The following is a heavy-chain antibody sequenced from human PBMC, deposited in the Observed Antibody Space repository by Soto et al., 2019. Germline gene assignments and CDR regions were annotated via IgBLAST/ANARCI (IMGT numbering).Heavy chain of an antibody. CDR2: IYWDDYK. D-gene: IGHD3-16*01. CDR3: VHKGGGDRILDY. Sequence: ITLKESGPALVKPTQTLTLTCTFSGFSLSTSGVGVGWIRQPPGEALEWLALIYWDDYKHFSPSLESRLTITKDTSKNQVVLKMTNMDPVDKATYYCVHKGGGDRILDYWGQGTLVTVSS. J-gene: IGHJ4*02. V-gene: IGHV2-5*02. CDR1: GFSLSTSGVG.